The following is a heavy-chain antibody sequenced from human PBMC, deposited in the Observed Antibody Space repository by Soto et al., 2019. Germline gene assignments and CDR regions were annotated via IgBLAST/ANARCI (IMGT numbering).Heavy chain of an antibody. V-gene: IGHV4-31*02. CDR2: IHYSGST. CDR3: ARVRGSGSYAAYYFDS. CDR1: GGSISNDGYY. J-gene: IGHJ4*01. Sequence: SETLSLTCTVSGGSISNDGYYWNWVRQHPGKGLEWIGYIHYSGSTWYNPSLESRVTISVDTSKDQFSLKLRSVTAADTAVYYCARVRGSGSYAAYYFDSWGQGTLVTVSS. D-gene: IGHD3-10*01.